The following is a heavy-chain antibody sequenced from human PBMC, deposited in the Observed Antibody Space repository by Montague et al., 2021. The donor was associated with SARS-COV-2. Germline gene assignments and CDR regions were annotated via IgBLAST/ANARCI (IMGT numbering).Heavy chain of an antibody. CDR1: GGSLSGYY. Sequence: SETLSLTCAVYGGSLSGYYWSWIRQPPGEGLERIAEISHSGSTSYNPSLKSRVTISVDTSKNQFSLKLSSATAADTAVYYCARVPYRLLFVPRYYGMDVWGQGTTVTVPS. D-gene: IGHD2-2*01. J-gene: IGHJ6*02. CDR2: ISHSGST. V-gene: IGHV4-34*01. CDR3: ARVPYRLLFVPRYYGMDV.